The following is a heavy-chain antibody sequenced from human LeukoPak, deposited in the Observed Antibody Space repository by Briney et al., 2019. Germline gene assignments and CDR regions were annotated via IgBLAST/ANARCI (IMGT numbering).Heavy chain of an antibody. J-gene: IGHJ4*02. V-gene: IGHV1-18*01. D-gene: IGHD2-2*01. CDR3: ARGAASSTRRDPFDY. CDR1: GYTFTSYG. Sequence: ASVKVSCTASGYTFTSYGISWVRQAPGQGLEWMGWISAYNGNTSYAQKLQGRVTMTTDTSTSTAYMELRSLRSDDTAVYYCARGAASSTRRDPFDYWGQGTLVTVSS. CDR2: ISAYNGNT.